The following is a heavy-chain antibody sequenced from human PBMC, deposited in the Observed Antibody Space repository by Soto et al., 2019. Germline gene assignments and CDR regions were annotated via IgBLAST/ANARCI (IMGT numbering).Heavy chain of an antibody. CDR2: IIPIFGTA. V-gene: IGHV1-69*13. CDR1: GGTFSSYA. D-gene: IGHD6-19*01. Sequence: SVMVSCKASGGTFSSYAISWVRQAPGQGLEWMGGIIPIFGTANYAQKFQGRVTITADESTSTAYMELSSLRSEDTAVYYCARVRYSSGWFSFDYWGQGTLVTVSS. J-gene: IGHJ4*02. CDR3: ARVRYSSGWFSFDY.